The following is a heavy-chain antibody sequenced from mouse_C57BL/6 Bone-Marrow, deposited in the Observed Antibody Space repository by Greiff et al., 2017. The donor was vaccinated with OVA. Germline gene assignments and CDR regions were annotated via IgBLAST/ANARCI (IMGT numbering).Heavy chain of an antibody. CDR3: ARSPLDSSGYWFAY. CDR2: INPNNGGT. J-gene: IGHJ3*01. V-gene: IGHV1-18*01. CDR1: GYTFTDYN. Sequence: VQLQQSGPELVKPGASVKIPCKASGYTFTDYNMDWVKQSHGKSLEWIGDINPNNGGTIYNQKFKGKATLTVDKSSSTAYMELRSLTSEDTAVYYCARSPLDSSGYWFAYWGQGTLVTVSA. D-gene: IGHD3-2*02.